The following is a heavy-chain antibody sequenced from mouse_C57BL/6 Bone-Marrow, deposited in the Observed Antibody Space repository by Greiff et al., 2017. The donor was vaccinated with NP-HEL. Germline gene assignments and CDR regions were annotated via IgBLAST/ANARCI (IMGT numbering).Heavy chain of an antibody. CDR1: GFSLSTFGMG. CDR3: AQIDPYYYGSRNAMDY. J-gene: IGHJ4*01. V-gene: IGHV8-8*01. D-gene: IGHD1-1*01. Sequence: QVQLKESGPGILQPSQTLSLTCSFSGFSLSTFGMGVGWIRQPSGKGLEWLAHIWWDDDTYYNPALKRRLSISKDTSKNQVFLMVANVDTADTATYYCAQIDPYYYGSRNAMDYWGQGTSVTVSS. CDR2: IWWDDDT.